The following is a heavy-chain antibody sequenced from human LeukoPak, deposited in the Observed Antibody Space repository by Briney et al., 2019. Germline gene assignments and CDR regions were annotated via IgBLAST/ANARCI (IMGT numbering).Heavy chain of an antibody. Sequence: GGSLRLSCPTSWLTFSSYAMSWVRQAPGKGLHWLSSISGSGGSTHYADSVKGRFTISRDNSQNTLYLQMNSLRAEDTAVYYCANDRSGGGDYYFGMDVWGPGTTVTVSS. V-gene: IGHV3-23*01. CDR2: ISGSGGST. CDR3: ANDRSGGGDYYFGMDV. D-gene: IGHD6-19*01. CDR1: WLTFSSYA. J-gene: IGHJ6*02.